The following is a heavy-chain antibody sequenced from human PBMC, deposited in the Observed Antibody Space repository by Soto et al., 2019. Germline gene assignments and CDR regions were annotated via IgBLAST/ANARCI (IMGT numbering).Heavy chain of an antibody. CDR3: ARGYCSGGSCYSGNWFDP. Sequence: SETLSLTCTVSGGSISSGGYYWSWIRQHPGKGLEWIGYIYYSGSTYYNPSLKSRVTISVDTSKNQFSLKLSSVTAADTAVYYCARGYCSGGSCYSGNWFDPWGQGTLVTVSS. CDR1: GGSISSGGYY. CDR2: IYYSGST. J-gene: IGHJ5*02. V-gene: IGHV4-31*03. D-gene: IGHD2-15*01.